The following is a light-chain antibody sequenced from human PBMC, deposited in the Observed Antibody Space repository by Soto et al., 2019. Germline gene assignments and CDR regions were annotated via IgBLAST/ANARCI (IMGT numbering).Light chain of an antibody. CDR1: SSDVGGYNY. CDR3: CSYAGSYYYV. Sequence: QSVLTQPRSVSGSPGQSVTISCTGTSSDVGGYNYVSWYQQHPGKAPKLMIYDVSKRPSGFSDRFSGSKSGNTASLTISGLQAEDEADYYCCSYAGSYYYVFGTGTKVTVL. V-gene: IGLV2-11*01. J-gene: IGLJ1*01. CDR2: DVS.